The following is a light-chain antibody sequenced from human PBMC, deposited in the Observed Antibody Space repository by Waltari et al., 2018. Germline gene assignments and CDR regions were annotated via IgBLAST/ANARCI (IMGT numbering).Light chain of an antibody. V-gene: IGLV2-23*01. J-gene: IGLJ2*01. Sequence: QSALTQPASVSGSPGQSITISCTGSSTDLGSSTLLSWYQHHPDKTPKPLIYWGPERPPGISHRFSGSKSGNTASLTISTLQAEDEADYYCFSYADGRSLVFGGGTKLTVL. CDR3: FSYADGRSLV. CDR2: WGP. CDR1: STDLGSSTL.